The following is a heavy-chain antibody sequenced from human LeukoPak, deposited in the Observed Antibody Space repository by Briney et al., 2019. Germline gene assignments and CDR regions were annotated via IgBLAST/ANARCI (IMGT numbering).Heavy chain of an antibody. Sequence: GGSLRLSCAASGLTFSNAWMSWVRQAPGKGLEWVGRIKSKTDGGTTDYAAPVKGRFTISRDDSKNTLYLQMNSLKTEDTAVYYCTTVKGVRWPPDYWGQGTLVTVSS. J-gene: IGHJ4*02. V-gene: IGHV3-15*01. CDR3: TTVKGVRWPPDY. D-gene: IGHD4-23*01. CDR2: IKSKTDGGTT. CDR1: GLTFSNAW.